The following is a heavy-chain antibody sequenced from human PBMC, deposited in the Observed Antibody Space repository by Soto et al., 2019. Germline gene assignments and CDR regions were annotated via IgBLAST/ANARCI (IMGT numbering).Heavy chain of an antibody. CDR2: ISGSGGST. V-gene: IGHV3-23*01. CDR1: GFTFSSYA. CDR3: ANPLRYSYGFEYYYYGMDV. Sequence: GGSLRLSCAASGFTFSSYAMTWVRQAPGKGLEWVSAISGSGGSTYYADSVKGRFTISRDNSKNTLYLQMNSLRAEDTAVYYCANPLRYSYGFEYYYYGMDVWGQGTTVTVSS. J-gene: IGHJ6*02. D-gene: IGHD5-18*01.